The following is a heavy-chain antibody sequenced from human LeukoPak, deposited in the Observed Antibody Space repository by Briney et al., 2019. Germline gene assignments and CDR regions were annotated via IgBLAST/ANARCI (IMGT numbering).Heavy chain of an antibody. CDR2: IIPIFGTA. CDR1: GGTFSSYA. CDR3: ASRGRSSGYYFDY. Sequence: ASVKVSCKASGGTFSSYAISWVRQAPGQGLEWMGGIIPIFGTANYAQKSQGRVTITTDESTSTAYMELSSLRSEDTAVYYCASRGRSSGYYFDYWGQGTPVTVSS. V-gene: IGHV1-69*05. J-gene: IGHJ4*02. D-gene: IGHD3-22*01.